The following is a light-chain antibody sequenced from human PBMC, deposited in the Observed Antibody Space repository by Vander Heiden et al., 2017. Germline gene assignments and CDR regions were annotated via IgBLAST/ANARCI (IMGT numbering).Light chain of an antibody. Sequence: DIVMTQSPLSLPATPGEPASISCRSSQSLLHSNGYNYLDWYLQKPGQSPQLLIYLGSNRASGVPDRFSGSGSGTDFTLKISRVEAEDVGVYYCMQAQQTPLTFGGGTKVEIK. CDR1: QSLLHSNGYNY. J-gene: IGKJ4*01. V-gene: IGKV2-28*01. CDR2: LGS. CDR3: MQAQQTPLT.